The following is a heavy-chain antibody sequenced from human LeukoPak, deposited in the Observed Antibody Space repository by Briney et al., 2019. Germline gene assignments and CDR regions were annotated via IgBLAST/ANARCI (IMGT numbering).Heavy chain of an antibody. CDR3: GMSGDRVPLQDDVFDV. D-gene: IGHD1-26*01. J-gene: IGHJ3*01. CDR2: IYPGDSGP. Sequence: GESLKISCKVSGYSFTNYCIGWVRQMPGKGLEWMGIIYPGDSGPTYSPSFQGLVTISVDKSINTAYLQWSSLQASDTAMYYCGMSGDRVPLQDDVFDVWGQGTMVTVST. CDR1: GYSFTNYC. V-gene: IGHV5-51*01.